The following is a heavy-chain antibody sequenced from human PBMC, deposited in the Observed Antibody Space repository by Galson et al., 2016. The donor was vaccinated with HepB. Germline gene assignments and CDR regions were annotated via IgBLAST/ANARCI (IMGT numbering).Heavy chain of an antibody. J-gene: IGHJ6*02. CDR3: AKGSTGIYFYYGLDV. CDR1: GFAFDTST. Sequence: SLRLSCAASGFAFDTSTLHWVRQAPGKGLEWVSAISANGDDTFYAGSVKGRFTISRDNSKNTLYLQMRSLRSEDTAMYYCAKGSTGIYFYYGLDVWGQGTLVPVSS. V-gene: IGHV3-23*01. D-gene: IGHD1-14*01. CDR2: ISANGDDT.